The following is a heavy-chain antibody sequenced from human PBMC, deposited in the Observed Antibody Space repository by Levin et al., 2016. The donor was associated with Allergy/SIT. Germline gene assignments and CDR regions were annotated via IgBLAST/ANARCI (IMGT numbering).Heavy chain of an antibody. D-gene: IGHD1-14*01. V-gene: IGHV1-46*01. Sequence: WVRQAPGQGLEWMGIINPSGGSTSYAQKFQGRVTMTRDTSTSTVYMELSSLRSEDTAVYYCARDREPEGPPRYYYGMDVWGQGTTVTVSS. J-gene: IGHJ6*02. CDR2: INPSGGST. CDR3: ARDREPEGPPRYYYGMDV.